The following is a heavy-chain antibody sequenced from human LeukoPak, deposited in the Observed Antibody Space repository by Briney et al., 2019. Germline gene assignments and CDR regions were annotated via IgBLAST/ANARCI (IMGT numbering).Heavy chain of an antibody. J-gene: IGHJ5*01. V-gene: IGHV1-2*02. CDR3: ASDLQYDYDLLTGYAPGCCFDC. Sequence: ASVKVSCKASGYTFTGYYLHWVRQAPGQGLEWMGWINPNSGGTNYAQKFQGRVTMTRDTSISTAYMELSRLRSDDPDAYYCASDLQYDYDLLTGYAPGCCFDCWGQGTLVTVSS. CDR2: INPNSGGT. CDR1: GYTFTGYY. D-gene: IGHD3-9*01.